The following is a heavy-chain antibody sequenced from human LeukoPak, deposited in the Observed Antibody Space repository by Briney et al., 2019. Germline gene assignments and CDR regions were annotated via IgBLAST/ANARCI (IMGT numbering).Heavy chain of an antibody. V-gene: IGHV1-8*01. CDR3: ARARPLYCSSTSCYRWFDP. J-gene: IGHJ5*02. CDR2: MNPNSGNT. Sequence: GASVKVSCKASGYTFTSYDINWVRQATGQGLEWMGWMNPNSGNTGYAQKFQGRVTMTRSTSISTAYMELSSLRSEDTAVYYCARARPLYCSSTSCYRWFDPWGQGTLVTVSS. D-gene: IGHD2-2*01. CDR1: GYTFTSYD.